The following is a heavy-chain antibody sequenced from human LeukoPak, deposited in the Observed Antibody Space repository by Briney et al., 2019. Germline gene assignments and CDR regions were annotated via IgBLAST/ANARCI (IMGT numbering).Heavy chain of an antibody. CDR1: GYTFSSYG. D-gene: IGHD3-3*01. J-gene: IGHJ6*02. CDR3: ARSYYDFWSGYYPYYYYDGMAV. Sequence: ASETLSCKGTGYTFSSYGINWVRRANGQGLEWMGWRNANSDNTGYAHKFQGRVSMITNTSISTAYMALSSMSFEDTAVYYCARSYYDFWSGYYPYYYYDGMAVWGQGTTVTVSS. CDR2: RNANSDNT. V-gene: IGHV1-8*01.